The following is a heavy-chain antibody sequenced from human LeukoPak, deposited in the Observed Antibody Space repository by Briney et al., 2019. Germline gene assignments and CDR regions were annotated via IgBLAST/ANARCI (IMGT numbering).Heavy chain of an antibody. CDR2: IYHSGST. J-gene: IGHJ4*02. D-gene: IGHD3-10*01. Sequence: SETLSLTCAVSGGSISSGGYSWSWIRQPPGKGLEWIGYIYHSGSTNYNPSLKSRVTISVDTSKNQFSLKLSSVTAADTAVYYCARGRYSLWFGELSEYYFDYWGQGTLVTVSS. CDR3: ARGRYSLWFGELSEYYFDY. V-gene: IGHV4-30-2*01. CDR1: GGSISSGGYS.